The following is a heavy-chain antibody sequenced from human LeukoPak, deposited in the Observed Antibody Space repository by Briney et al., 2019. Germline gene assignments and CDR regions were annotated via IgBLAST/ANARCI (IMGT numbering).Heavy chain of an antibody. Sequence: GGSLRLSCAASGLTLSNYWMHWVRQAPGKGLVWVSRMNSDGSGTSYADSVRGRFTISRDNAKNTLYLQMNSLRAEDTAVYYCASVSIRRIPMVRGVIPPCDYWGQGTLVTVSS. CDR1: GLTLSNYW. CDR2: MNSDGSGT. V-gene: IGHV3-74*01. J-gene: IGHJ4*02. CDR3: ASVSIRRIPMVRGVIPPCDY. D-gene: IGHD3-10*01.